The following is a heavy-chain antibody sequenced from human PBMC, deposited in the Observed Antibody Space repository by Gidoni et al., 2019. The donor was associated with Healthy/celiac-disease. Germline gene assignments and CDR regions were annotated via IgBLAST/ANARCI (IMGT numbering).Heavy chain of an antibody. D-gene: IGHD2-2*01. J-gene: IGHJ4*02. Sequence: QVPLVQSGAAVQKPGSSVKVSCKASGGTFRSYAIIWVRQAHGQGLEWMGGIIPIFGTANYAQKFQGRVTITADESTSTADMELSSLRSEDTAVYYCARAFFGYCSSTSCSDYFDYWGQGTLVTVSS. CDR1: GGTFRSYA. CDR2: IIPIFGTA. V-gene: IGHV1-69*01. CDR3: ARAFFGYCSSTSCSDYFDY.